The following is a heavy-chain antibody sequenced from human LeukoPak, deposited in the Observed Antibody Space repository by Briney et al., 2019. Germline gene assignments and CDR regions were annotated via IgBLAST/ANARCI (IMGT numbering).Heavy chain of an antibody. D-gene: IGHD4-17*01. CDR3: ARDHADYGDYVGY. CDR2: IFTGGNT. V-gene: IGHV3-66*01. CDR1: GFTFASHA. J-gene: IGHJ4*02. Sequence: GGSLRLSCAASGFTFASHAMSWVRQAPGKGLEWVSVIFTGGNTYYADSVKGRFTISRDNSKNTVNLQMNSLRAEDTAVYYCARDHADYGDYVGYWGQGTLVTVSS.